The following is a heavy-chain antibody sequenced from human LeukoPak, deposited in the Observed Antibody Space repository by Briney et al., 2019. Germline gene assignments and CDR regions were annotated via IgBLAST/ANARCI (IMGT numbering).Heavy chain of an antibody. V-gene: IGHV4-59*08. CDR3: AGTHYDSSGYIEWFDP. Sequence: PSETLSLTCTVSGGSIRSYYWSWIRQPPGKGLEWIGYMYYTGSTNYNPSLKSRVTVSVDTSKNQFSLKVNSVTAADTAVYYCAGTHYDSSGYIEWFDPWGQGTLATVSS. D-gene: IGHD3-22*01. CDR2: MYYTGST. CDR1: GGSIRSYY. J-gene: IGHJ5*02.